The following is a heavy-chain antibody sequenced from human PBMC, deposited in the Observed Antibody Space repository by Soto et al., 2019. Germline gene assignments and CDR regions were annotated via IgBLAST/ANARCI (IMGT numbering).Heavy chain of an antibody. D-gene: IGHD3-10*01. V-gene: IGHV3-48*01. CDR1: GFTFSSYS. Sequence: PGGSLRLSCAASGFTFSSYSMNWVRQAPGKGLEWVSYISSSSSTIYYADSVKGRFTISRDNSKNTLYLQMNGLRVEDTAVYYCAKSTTLYGSGSYPFDYWGQGTQVTVSS. CDR3: AKSTTLYGSGSYPFDY. CDR2: ISSSSSTI. J-gene: IGHJ4*02.